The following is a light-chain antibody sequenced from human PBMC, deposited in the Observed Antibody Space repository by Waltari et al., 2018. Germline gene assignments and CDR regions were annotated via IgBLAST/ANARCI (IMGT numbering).Light chain of an antibody. J-gene: IGKJ4*01. CDR1: QSVGDKY. CDR2: GAS. CDR3: HQSGGSGRA. Sequence: ENVLTPSPGTLSLSPGERPTLSCRARQSVGDKYIPWYQQKPGQAPRLLIYGASTRATGIPDRFSGSGSGTDFTLTISRLEPEDVAVYYCHQSGGSGRAFGGGTKVEIK. V-gene: IGKV3-20*01.